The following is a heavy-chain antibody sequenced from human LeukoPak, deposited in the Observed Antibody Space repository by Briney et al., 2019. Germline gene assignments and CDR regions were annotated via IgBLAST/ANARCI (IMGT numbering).Heavy chain of an antibody. CDR2: IYTSGST. J-gene: IGHJ6*03. D-gene: IGHD3-10*01. Sequence: PSETLSLTCTVSGGSISSGSYYWSWIRQPAGKGLEWIGRIYTSGSTNYNPSLKSRITISVDPSKNQLSLKLSSVTAADTAVYYCAREMVRAGYYYYYMDVWGKGTTVTISS. CDR1: GGSISSGSYY. CDR3: AREMVRAGYYYYYMDV. V-gene: IGHV4-61*02.